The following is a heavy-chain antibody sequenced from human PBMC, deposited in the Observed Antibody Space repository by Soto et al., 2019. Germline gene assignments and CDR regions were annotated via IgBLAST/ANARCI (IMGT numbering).Heavy chain of an antibody. D-gene: IGHD2-2*01. CDR1: GGSVSSSSYS. CDR2: IYSSENT. CDR3: ARVPDR. V-gene: IGHV4-39*01. Sequence: PSETLSLTCTVSGGSVSSSSYSWGWIRQSPGKGLEWIGTIYSSENTYYNPSLLSRVTISVDTSKNEFSLRLGSVTAADTAVYYCARVPDRWGQGTLVTVSS. J-gene: IGHJ5*02.